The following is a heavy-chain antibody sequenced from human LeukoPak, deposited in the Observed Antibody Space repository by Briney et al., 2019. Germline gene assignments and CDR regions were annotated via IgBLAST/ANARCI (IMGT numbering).Heavy chain of an antibody. J-gene: IGHJ6*02. Sequence: PGGSLRLSCAASGFTVSSNYMSWVRQAPGKGLEWVSVIYSGGSTYYADSVKGRFTISRDNSKNTLYLQMNSLRAEDTAVYYCAREDSSGYYSNHYGMDVWGQGTTVTVSS. D-gene: IGHD3-22*01. V-gene: IGHV3-66*01. CDR2: IYSGGST. CDR1: GFTVSSNY. CDR3: AREDSSGYYSNHYGMDV.